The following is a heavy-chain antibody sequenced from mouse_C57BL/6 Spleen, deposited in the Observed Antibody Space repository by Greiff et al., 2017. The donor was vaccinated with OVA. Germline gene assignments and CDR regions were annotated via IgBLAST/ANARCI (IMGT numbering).Heavy chain of an antibody. CDR2: INPSSGYT. J-gene: IGHJ4*01. CDR3: SIGGERSSYTYAMDY. CDR1: GYTFTSYW. V-gene: IGHV1-7*01. Sequence: QVQLQQSGAELVKPGASVKLSCKASGYTFTSYWMHWVKQRPGQGLEWIGEINPSSGYTKYNQKFKDKATLTADKSSSTAYMQLSSLTYEDSAVYYGSIGGERSSYTYAMDYWGQGTSVTVSS. D-gene: IGHD1-1*01.